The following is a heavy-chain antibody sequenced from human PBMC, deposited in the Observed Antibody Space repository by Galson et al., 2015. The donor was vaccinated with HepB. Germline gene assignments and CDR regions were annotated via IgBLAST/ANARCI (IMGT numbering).Heavy chain of an antibody. J-gene: IGHJ1*01. D-gene: IGHD3-10*01. Sequence: SLRLSCAASGFSFSSYGMHWVRQAPGKGLEWVALIWYDATNEHCADSVKGRFTISRDNSKNMVYLQMNSLRAEDTAVYYCVRDWDMVRGVVTLRDDFQDWGHGTVVRVST. CDR1: GFSFSSYG. CDR3: VRDWDMVRGVVTLRDDFQD. V-gene: IGHV3-33*01. CDR2: IWYDATNE.